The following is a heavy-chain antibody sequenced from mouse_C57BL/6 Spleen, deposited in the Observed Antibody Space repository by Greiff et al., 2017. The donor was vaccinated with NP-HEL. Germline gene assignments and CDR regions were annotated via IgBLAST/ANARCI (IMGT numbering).Heavy chain of an antibody. CDR3: ARKGLTVPYFDY. D-gene: IGHD1-1*01. J-gene: IGHJ2*01. V-gene: IGHV1-59*01. CDR1: GYTFTSYW. CDR2: IDPSDSYT. Sequence: QVQLQQPGAELVRPGTSVKLSCKASGYTFTSYWMHWVKQRPGQGLEWIGVIDPSDSYTNYNQKFKGKATLTVDTSSSTAYMQLSSLTSEDSAVYYCARKGLTVPYFDYWGQGTTLTVSS.